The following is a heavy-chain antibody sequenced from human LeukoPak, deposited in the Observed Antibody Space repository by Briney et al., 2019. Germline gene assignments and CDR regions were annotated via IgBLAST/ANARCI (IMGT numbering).Heavy chain of an antibody. V-gene: IGHV3-53*01. D-gene: IGHD2-15*01. CDR3: ASGYCSGGSCYSVYFQH. CDR1: GLTVSSNH. J-gene: IGHJ1*01. Sequence: GGSLRLSCAASGLTVSSNHMSWVRQAPGKGLEWGSVIYSGGSTYYSDSVRGGFTISRDNSKNTLYLQMNSLRAQDTAVYYCASGYCSGGSCYSVYFQHWGQGTLVTVSS. CDR2: IYSGGST.